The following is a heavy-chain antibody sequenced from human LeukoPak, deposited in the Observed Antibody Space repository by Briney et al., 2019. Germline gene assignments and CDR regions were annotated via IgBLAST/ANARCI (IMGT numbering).Heavy chain of an antibody. CDR2: IYTSGST. CDR3: ARHSSSGYYFGY. CDR1: GGSISSYY. D-gene: IGHD3-22*01. Sequence: SETLSLTCTVSGGSISSYYWSWIRQPPGKGLEWIGYIYTSGSTNHNPSLKSRVTISVDTSKNQFSLKLSSVTAADTAVYYCARHSSSGYYFGYWGQGTLVTVSS. V-gene: IGHV4-4*09. J-gene: IGHJ4*02.